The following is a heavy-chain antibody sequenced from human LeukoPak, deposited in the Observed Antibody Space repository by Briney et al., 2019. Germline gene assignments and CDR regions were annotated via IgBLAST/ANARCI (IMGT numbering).Heavy chain of an antibody. D-gene: IGHD5-24*01. CDR3: ARARYNYQCDY. J-gene: IGHJ4*02. Sequence: SETLSLTCSVSGGSISSSNNYWAWIRQPPGRGLEWIESISYGGRTYYNPSLKSRVTISVDTSKNQFSLRLSSVTAADTAVYYCARARYNYQCDYWGQGILVTVSS. CDR2: ISYGGRT. CDR1: GGSISSSNNY. V-gene: IGHV4-39*07.